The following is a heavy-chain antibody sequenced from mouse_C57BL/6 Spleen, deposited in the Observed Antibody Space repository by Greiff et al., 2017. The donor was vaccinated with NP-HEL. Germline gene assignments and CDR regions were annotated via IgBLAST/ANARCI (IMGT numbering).Heavy chain of an antibody. V-gene: IGHV1-69*01. J-gene: IGHJ3*01. CDR2: IDPSDSYT. CDR3: ARAQATWFAT. Sequence: QVQLQQPGAELVMPGASVKLSCKASGYTFTSYWMHWVKQRPGQGLEWIGEIDPSDSYTNYNQKFKGKSTLTVDKSSSTAYMQLSSLTSEDSAVYYCARAQATWFATGAKGLWSLSLQ. D-gene: IGHD3-2*02. CDR1: GYTFTSYW.